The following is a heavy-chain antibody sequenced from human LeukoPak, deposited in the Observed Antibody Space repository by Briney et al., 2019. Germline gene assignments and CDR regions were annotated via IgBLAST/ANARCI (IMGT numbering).Heavy chain of an antibody. D-gene: IGHD3-3*01. CDR3: ARDLGGSEYYDFWSGSANDAFDI. CDR1: GFTFSSYS. V-gene: IGHV3-21*01. Sequence: GGSLRLSCAASGFTFSSYSMNWVRQAPGKGLEWVSSISSSSSYIYYADSVKGRFTISRDNAKNSLYLQMNSLRAEDTAVYYCARDLGGSEYYDFWSGSANDAFDIWGQGTMASVSS. CDR2: ISSSSSYI. J-gene: IGHJ3*02.